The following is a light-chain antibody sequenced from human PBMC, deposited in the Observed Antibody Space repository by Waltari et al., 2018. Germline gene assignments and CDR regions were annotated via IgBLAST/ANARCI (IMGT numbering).Light chain of an antibody. CDR1: QSISSW. CDR2: DAS. V-gene: IGKV1-5*01. Sequence: DIQMTQSPSTLSASVGDRVTIPCRASQSISSWLAWYQQKPGKAPKPLIYDASSLESGVPSRFSGSGSGTEFTLTISSLQPDDFATYYCQQYNSYSPGFGGGTKVEIK. CDR3: QQYNSYSPG. J-gene: IGKJ4*01.